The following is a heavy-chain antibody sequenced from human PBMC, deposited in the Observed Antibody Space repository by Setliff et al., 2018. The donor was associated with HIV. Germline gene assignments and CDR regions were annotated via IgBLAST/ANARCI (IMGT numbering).Heavy chain of an antibody. Sequence: GESLKIYCKGYGYIFTSNWISWVRQMHGKGLEWMWRIHPTDTYINYSQSLQGHVTISSDKSISTAYLQWNTLKASDTAISYCARPRQVIEAPGDAFDIWGQGTMVTVSS. CDR1: GYIFTSNW. CDR3: ARPRQVIEAPGDAFDI. CDR2: IHPTDTYI. D-gene: IGHD2-21*01. J-gene: IGHJ3*02. V-gene: IGHV5-10-1*01.